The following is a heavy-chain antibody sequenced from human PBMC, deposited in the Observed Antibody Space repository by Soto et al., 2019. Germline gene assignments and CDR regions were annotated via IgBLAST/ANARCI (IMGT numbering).Heavy chain of an antibody. CDR3: ARKDKSGYFNWFDP. CDR2: IFPSDSDT. CDR1: GYKFTSSW. Sequence: GESLKISCRTSGYKFTSSWIAWVRQMPGKGLEWMGIIFPSDSDTRYSPSFQGQVTISADRSTSTVFFQRASLKASDTAVYFCARKDKSGYFNWFDPWGQGTLVTVSS. J-gene: IGHJ5*02. V-gene: IGHV5-51*01. D-gene: IGHD3-22*01.